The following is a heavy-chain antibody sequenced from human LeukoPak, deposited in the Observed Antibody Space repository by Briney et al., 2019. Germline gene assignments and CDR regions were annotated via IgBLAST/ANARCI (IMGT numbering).Heavy chain of an antibody. J-gene: IGHJ3*02. Sequence: PSQTLSLTCTVSGGSISSGGYYWSWIRQHPGKGLEWIGYIYYSGGTYYNPSLKSRVTISVDTSKNQFSLKLSSVTAADTAVYYCARAVRADYSNYPRPFDIWGQGTMVTVSS. CDR2: IYYSGGT. CDR1: GGSISSGGYY. V-gene: IGHV4-31*03. D-gene: IGHD4-11*01. CDR3: ARAVRADYSNYPRPFDI.